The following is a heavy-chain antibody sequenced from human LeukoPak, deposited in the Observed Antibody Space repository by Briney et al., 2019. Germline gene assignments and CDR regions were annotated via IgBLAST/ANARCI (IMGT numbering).Heavy chain of an antibody. Sequence: SETLSLTCTVSGGSISIYYWSWIRQPPGKGLEWIGYIYYSGSTNYNPSLKSRVTISVDTSKNQFSLKLSSVTAADTAVYYCARDRVTTVTKSYYYGMDVWGQGTTVTVSS. V-gene: IGHV4-59*01. J-gene: IGHJ6*02. D-gene: IGHD4-17*01. CDR3: ARDRVTTVTKSYYYGMDV. CDR2: IYYSGST. CDR1: GGSISIYY.